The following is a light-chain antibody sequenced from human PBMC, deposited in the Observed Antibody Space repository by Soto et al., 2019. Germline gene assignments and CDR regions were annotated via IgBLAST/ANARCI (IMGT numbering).Light chain of an antibody. CDR2: DSS. J-gene: IGKJ4*01. Sequence: EIVLTQFPATLSLSPGDGYTLSCMASQSVSSYLAWYQQKRGQAPRLLIYDSSNRATGIPARFSGSGSGTDFSLIISSLEPEDFAVYYCQQRSVWPLTVGGGTKVDIK. CDR3: QQRSVWPLT. CDR1: QSVSSY. V-gene: IGKV3-11*01.